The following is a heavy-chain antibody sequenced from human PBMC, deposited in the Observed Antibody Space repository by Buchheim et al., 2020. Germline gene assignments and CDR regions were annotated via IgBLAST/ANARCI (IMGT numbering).Heavy chain of an antibody. V-gene: IGHV3-33*01. CDR3: ARGEDSSGYYRYYYYGMDV. CDR2: IWYDGSNK. CDR1: GFTFSSYG. J-gene: IGHJ6*02. Sequence: QVQLVESGGGVVQPGRSLRLSCAASGFTFSSYGMHWVRQAPGKGLEWVAVIWYDGSNKYYADSVKGRFTISRDNSKNTLYLQMNSLRAEDTAVYYCARGEDSSGYYRYYYYGMDVWGQGTT. D-gene: IGHD3-22*01.